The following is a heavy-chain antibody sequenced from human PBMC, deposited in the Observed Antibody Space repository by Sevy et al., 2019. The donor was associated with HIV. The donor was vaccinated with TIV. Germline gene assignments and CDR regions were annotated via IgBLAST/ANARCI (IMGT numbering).Heavy chain of an antibody. CDR2: ISFGWGKI. Sequence: GGSLRLSCAASGFTFNIYSMSWVRQTPGKGLEWVATISFGWGKINHADSVKGRFTMSRDDSKNAVYLQMNNLRVEDTAIYYCAREGCTKPHDYWGQGTLVTVSS. CDR1: GFTFNIYS. V-gene: IGHV3-23*01. CDR3: AREGCTKPHDY. J-gene: IGHJ4*02. D-gene: IGHD2-8*01.